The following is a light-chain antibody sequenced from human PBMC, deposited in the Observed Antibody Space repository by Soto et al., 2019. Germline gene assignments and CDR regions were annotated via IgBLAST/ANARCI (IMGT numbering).Light chain of an antibody. J-gene: IGKJ1*01. CDR3: QQYNSYSPWT. Sequence: DIQMTQSPSTLSASVGDRVTITCRASQSISSWLAWYQQKPGKAPKLLIYDASSLESGVPSRFRGSGSGTEFTLTISSLQLDDFATYYCQQYNSYSPWTFGQGTKVEIK. V-gene: IGKV1-5*01. CDR2: DAS. CDR1: QSISSW.